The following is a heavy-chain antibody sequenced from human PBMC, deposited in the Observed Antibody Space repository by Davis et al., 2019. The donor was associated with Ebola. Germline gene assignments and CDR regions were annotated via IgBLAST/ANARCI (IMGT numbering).Heavy chain of an antibody. V-gene: IGHV4-59*01. J-gene: IGHJ4*02. CDR2: IFYSGNA. D-gene: IGHD5-12*01. Sequence: PSETLSLICTVSGGSISNSYWTWLRQPPGKRLEWIGNIFYSGNANYNPSLKSRVTISIHTSENQFSLKVNSVTAADTAVYYCASGGGWLPDNWGQGTLVTVSS. CDR3: ASGGGWLPDN. CDR1: GGSISNSY.